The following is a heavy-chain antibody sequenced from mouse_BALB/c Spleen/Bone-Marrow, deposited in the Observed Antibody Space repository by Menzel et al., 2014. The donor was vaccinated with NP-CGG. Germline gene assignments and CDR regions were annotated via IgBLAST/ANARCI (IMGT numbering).Heavy chain of an antibody. CDR3: ARGEIGSYGYFDY. Sequence: QVQLQQPGAELVKPGASVKLSCKASGYTFTSYWMHWVKQRPGQGLEWIGEINPSNGRTNYNEKFKSKATLTVDKSSSTAYMQLSSLTSEGSAVYYCARGEIGSYGYFDYWGQGTTLTVSS. CDR2: INPSNGRT. J-gene: IGHJ2*01. V-gene: IGHV1S81*02. D-gene: IGHD2-12*01. CDR1: GYTFTSYW.